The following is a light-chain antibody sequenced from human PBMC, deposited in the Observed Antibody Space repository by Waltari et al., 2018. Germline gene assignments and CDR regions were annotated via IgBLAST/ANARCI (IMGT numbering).Light chain of an antibody. CDR2: YRVDSTI. CDR1: SGINVATYK. Sequence: QAVLTQPASLSASPGASASIPCTLRSGINVATYKIYWYQQRPGSPPHFRLKYRVDSTIPPGSGVPSRFSGSRDTSANAGFLLISGVQSEDEADYYCMILHNNAVVFGGGTKLTVL. J-gene: IGLJ2*01. V-gene: IGLV5-45*01. CDR3: MILHNNAVV.